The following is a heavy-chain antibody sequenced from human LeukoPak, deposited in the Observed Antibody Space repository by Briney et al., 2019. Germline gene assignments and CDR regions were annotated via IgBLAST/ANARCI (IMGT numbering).Heavy chain of an antibody. J-gene: IGHJ4*02. V-gene: IGHV4-39*01. CDR1: GGSISSSSYY. Sequence: TSETLSLTCTVSGGSISSSSYYWGWIRQPPGKGLEWIGSIYYSGSTYYNPSLKSRVTISVDTSKNQFSLKLSSVTAADTAVYYCARHLEVVVITLWSSYYFDYWGQGTLVTVSS. CDR2: IYYSGST. D-gene: IGHD3-22*01. CDR3: ARHLEVVVITLWSSYYFDY.